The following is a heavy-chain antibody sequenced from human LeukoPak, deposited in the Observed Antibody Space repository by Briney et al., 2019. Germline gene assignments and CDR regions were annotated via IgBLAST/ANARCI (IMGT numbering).Heavy chain of an antibody. Sequence: PGGSLRLSCAASGFTFSSYGMHWVRQAPGKGLEWVAFIRYDGRNKYYADSVRGRFTISRDNAKNTQYMQINSLRAKGTAVYYCAKVGGAVPGTIPADMDYWGQGTLVTVSS. D-gene: IGHD6-19*01. V-gene: IGHV3-30*02. CDR1: GFTFSSYG. CDR3: AKVGGAVPGTIPADMDY. CDR2: IRYDGRNK. J-gene: IGHJ4*02.